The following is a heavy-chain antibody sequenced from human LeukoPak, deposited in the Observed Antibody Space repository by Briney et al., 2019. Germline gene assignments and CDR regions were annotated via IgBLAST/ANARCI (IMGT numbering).Heavy chain of an antibody. CDR1: GYTFTGYY. D-gene: IGHD3-10*01. Sequence: GASVKVSCKASGYTFTGYYMHWVRQAPGQGLEWMGWINPNSGGTNYAQKFQGRVTMTRNTSISTAYMELSSLRSEDTAVYYCARVHSVLLWFGELDAFDIWGQGTMVTVSS. J-gene: IGHJ3*02. CDR2: INPNSGGT. V-gene: IGHV1-2*02. CDR3: ARVHSVLLWFGELDAFDI.